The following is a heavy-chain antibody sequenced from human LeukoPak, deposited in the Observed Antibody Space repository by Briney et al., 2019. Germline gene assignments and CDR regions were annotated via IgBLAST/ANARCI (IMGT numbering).Heavy chain of an antibody. D-gene: IGHD3-10*01. Sequence: PSETLSLTCTVSGGSISSYYWSWIRQPPGKGLEWIGEINHSGSTNYNPSLKSRVTISVDTSKNQFSLKLSSVTAADTAVYYCARGLGFGELFHWGQGTLVTVSS. CDR1: GGSISSYY. V-gene: IGHV4-34*01. CDR2: INHSGST. J-gene: IGHJ4*02. CDR3: ARGLGFGELFH.